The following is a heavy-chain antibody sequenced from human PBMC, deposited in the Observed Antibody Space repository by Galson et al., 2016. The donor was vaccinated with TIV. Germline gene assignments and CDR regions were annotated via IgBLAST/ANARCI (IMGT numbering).Heavy chain of an antibody. CDR1: GFTFDDYA. D-gene: IGHD5-18*01. Sequence: SLRLSCAASGFTFDDYAMHWVRQAPGKGLEWVSGISSNGVYIGYAGSVKGRFTISRDNAKKSLYLQMNGPRADDTALYYCAKGRGYSYGSPQDYYYGFDVWGQGTTVTVSS. V-gene: IGHV3-9*01. CDR2: ISSNGVYI. J-gene: IGHJ6*02. CDR3: AKGRGYSYGSPQDYYYGFDV.